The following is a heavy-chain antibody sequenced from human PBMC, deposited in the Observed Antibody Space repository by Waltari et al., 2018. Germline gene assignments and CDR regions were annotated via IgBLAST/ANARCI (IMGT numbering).Heavy chain of an antibody. D-gene: IGHD2-2*01. CDR2: IYSGGSI. CDR1: GFSVRSNY. J-gene: IGHJ6*02. CDR3: ARERPVVYYGMDV. Sequence: EVQLVESGGGLIQPGESLRLSCAASGFSVRSNYMSWVRQVPGKGVEWVSVIYSGGSIYYADSVKGRFSISRDNSKNTLYLQMNSLRDEDSAIYYCARERPVVYYGMDVWGRGTTVTVSS. V-gene: IGHV3-53*01.